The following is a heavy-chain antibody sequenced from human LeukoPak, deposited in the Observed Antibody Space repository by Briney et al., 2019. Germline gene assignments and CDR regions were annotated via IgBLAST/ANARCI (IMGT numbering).Heavy chain of an antibody. Sequence: PSETLSLTCAVSGYSISSGYYWDWIRQPPGKALEWIGSIYHSGNTYYNTSLKSRVTISVDTSKNQFSLKLTSVTAADTAVYYCARSPRNNYELSQDYWGPGTLVTVSS. CDR3: ARSPRNNYELSQDY. CDR2: IYHSGNT. CDR1: GYSISSGYY. V-gene: IGHV4-38-2*01. D-gene: IGHD4-11*01. J-gene: IGHJ4*02.